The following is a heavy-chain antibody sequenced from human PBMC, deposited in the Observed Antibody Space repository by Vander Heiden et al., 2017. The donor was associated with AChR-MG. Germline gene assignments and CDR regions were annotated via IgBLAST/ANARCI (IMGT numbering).Heavy chain of an antibody. J-gene: IGHJ4*02. CDR2: IRGDGSEK. CDR3: ARELCCAGSGYPDY. CDR1: GFSFSSYW. Sequence: EVQLVESGGGLVQPGGSLRLSGAASGFSFSSYWLTWVRQAPGKGLEWVASIRGDGSEKHYVDSVKGRFTISRDNTKTSLYLQMNSLRAEDTAFYYCARELCCAGSGYPDYWGQGTLVTVSS. D-gene: IGHD3-3*01. V-gene: IGHV3-7*01.